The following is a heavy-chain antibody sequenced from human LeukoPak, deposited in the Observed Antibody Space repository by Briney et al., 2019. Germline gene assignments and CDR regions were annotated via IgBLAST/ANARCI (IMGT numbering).Heavy chain of an antibody. CDR1: GYTFTSYD. CDR3: ARVPHYDSSGYPLSEDY. J-gene: IGHJ4*02. V-gene: IGHV1-8*01. CDR2: MNPNSGNT. Sequence: ASVKVSCKASGYTFTSYDINWVRQATGQGLEWMGWMNPNSGNTGYAQKFQGRVTMTRNTSISTAYMELSSLRSEDTAVYYCARVPHYDSSGYPLSEDYWGQGTLVTVSS. D-gene: IGHD3-22*01.